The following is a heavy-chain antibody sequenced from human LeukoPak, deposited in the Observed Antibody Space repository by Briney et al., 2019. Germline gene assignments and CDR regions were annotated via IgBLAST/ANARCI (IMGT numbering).Heavy chain of an antibody. CDR2: ISYDGSNK. Sequence: PGRSLRLSCAASGFTFSSYAMHWVRQAPGKGLEWVAVISYDGSNKYYADSVKGRFTISRDNSKDTLYLQMNSLRAEDTAVYYCARDSVAAAGRDFDYWGQGTLVTVSS. D-gene: IGHD6-13*01. CDR1: GFTFSSYA. CDR3: ARDSVAAAGRDFDY. J-gene: IGHJ4*02. V-gene: IGHV3-30-3*01.